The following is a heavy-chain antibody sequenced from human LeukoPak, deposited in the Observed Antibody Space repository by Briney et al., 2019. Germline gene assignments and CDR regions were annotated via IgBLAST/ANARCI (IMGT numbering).Heavy chain of an antibody. CDR2: IKSKADGGTT. J-gene: IGHJ1*01. CDR3: ITDLRSYYDSSGYYHEFFQH. Sequence: KPGGSLRLSCAASGFTFSNAWMSWVRQAPGKGLEWVGRIKSKADGGTTDYAAPVKGRFTISGDASEATLYLQMNSLKTEDTAVYYCITDLRSYYDSSGYYHEFFQHWGQGTLVTVSS. V-gene: IGHV3-15*01. D-gene: IGHD3-22*01. CDR1: GFTFSNAW.